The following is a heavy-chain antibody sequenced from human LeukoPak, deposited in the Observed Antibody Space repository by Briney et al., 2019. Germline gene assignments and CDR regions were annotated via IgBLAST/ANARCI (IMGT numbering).Heavy chain of an antibody. CDR2: IYYSGST. V-gene: IGHV4-30-4*01. Sequence: SQTLSLTCTVSGGSISSGDYYWSWIRQPPRKGLEWIGYIYYSGSTYYNPSLKSRVTISVDTSKNRFSLKLSSVTAADTAVYYCARVMVGATSYFDYWGQGTLVTVSS. J-gene: IGHJ4*02. CDR3: ARVMVGATSYFDY. D-gene: IGHD1-26*01. CDR1: GGSISSGDYY.